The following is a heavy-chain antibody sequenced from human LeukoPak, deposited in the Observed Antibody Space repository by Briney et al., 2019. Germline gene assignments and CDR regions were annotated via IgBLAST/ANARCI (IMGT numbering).Heavy chain of an antibody. J-gene: IGHJ6*03. CDR2: IYTSGST. CDR3: ARDRMSSSYYYYYMDV. V-gene: IGHV4-4*07. CDR1: GGSISSYY. Sequence: PSETLSLTCTVSGGSISSYYWSWIRQPAGKGLEWIGRIYTSGSTNYNPSLKSRVTMSVDTSKNQFSLKLSSVTAADTAVYYCARDRMSSSYYYYYMDVWGKGTTVTVSS. D-gene: IGHD6-13*01.